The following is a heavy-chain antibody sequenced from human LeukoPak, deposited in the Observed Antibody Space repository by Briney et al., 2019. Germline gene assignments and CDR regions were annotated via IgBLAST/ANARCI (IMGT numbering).Heavy chain of an antibody. D-gene: IGHD5-18*01. CDR2: ISSSSSYI. V-gene: IGHV3-21*01. CDR3: ARDRGVDTAMVDY. J-gene: IGHJ4*02. Sequence: GGSLRLSCAASGFTFSSYGMHWVRQAPGKGLEWVSSISSSSSYIYYADSVKGRFTISRDNAKNSLYLQMNSLRAEDTAVYYCARDRGVDTAMVDYWGQGTLVTVSS. CDR1: GFTFSSYG.